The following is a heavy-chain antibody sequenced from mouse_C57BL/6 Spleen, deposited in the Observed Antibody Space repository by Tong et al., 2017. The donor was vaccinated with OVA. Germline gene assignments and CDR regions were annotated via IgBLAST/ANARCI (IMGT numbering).Heavy chain of an antibody. D-gene: IGHD4-1*01. CDR2: ISSGSSTI. Sequence: EVQLQESGGGLVKPGGSLKLSCAASGLTFSDYGMHWVRQAPEKGLEWVAYISSGSSTIYYADTVKGRFTISRDNAKNNLYLQMSHLKSEDTAMYYCARGGLGRFAYWGQGTLVTVSA. CDR3: ARGGLGRFAY. V-gene: IGHV5-17*03. CDR1: GLTFSDYG. J-gene: IGHJ3*01.